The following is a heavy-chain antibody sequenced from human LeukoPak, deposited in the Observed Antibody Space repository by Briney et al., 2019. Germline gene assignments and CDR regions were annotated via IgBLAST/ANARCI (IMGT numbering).Heavy chain of an antibody. V-gene: IGHV4-61*02. D-gene: IGHD2-2*01. Sequence: SETLSLTCTVSGGSISSGSYYWSWIRQPAGKGLEWIGRIYTSGSTNYNPSLKSRVTISVDTSKNQFSLKLSSVTAADTAVYYCARILVVPAAADDYWGQGTLITVSS. CDR1: GGSISSGSYY. CDR3: ARILVVPAAADDY. J-gene: IGHJ4*02. CDR2: IYTSGST.